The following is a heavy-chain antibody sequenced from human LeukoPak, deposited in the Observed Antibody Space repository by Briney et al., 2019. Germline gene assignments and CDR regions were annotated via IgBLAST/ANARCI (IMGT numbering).Heavy chain of an antibody. CDR2: IIPIFGTA. Sequence: GASVKVSCKASGGTFSSYAISWVRQAPGQGLEWMGGIIPIFGTANCAQKFQGRATITADESTSTAYMELSSLRSEDTAVYYCARDYSGYDFYYYYYGMDVWGQGTTVTVSS. CDR1: GGTFSSYA. CDR3: ARDYSGYDFYYYYYGMDV. J-gene: IGHJ6*02. D-gene: IGHD5-12*01. V-gene: IGHV1-69*13.